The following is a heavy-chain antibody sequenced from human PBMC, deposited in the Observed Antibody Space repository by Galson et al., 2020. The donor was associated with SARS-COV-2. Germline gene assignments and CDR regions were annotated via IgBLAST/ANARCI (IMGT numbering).Heavy chain of an antibody. V-gene: IGHV1-69*13. J-gene: IGHJ6*02. D-gene: IGHD1-1*01. CDR3: ARSGWSWKGDYYYGMDV. CDR1: GGTFSSYA. CDR2: IIPIFGTA. Sequence: SVKVSCKASGGTFSSYAISWVRQAPGQGLEWMGGIIPIFGTANYAQKFQGRVSITADESTSTAYMELSSLRSEDTAVYYCARSGWSWKGDYYYGMDVWGQGTTVTISS.